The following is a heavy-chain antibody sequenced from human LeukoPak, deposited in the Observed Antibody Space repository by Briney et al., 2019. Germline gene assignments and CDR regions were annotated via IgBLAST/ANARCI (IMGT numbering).Heavy chain of an antibody. CDR1: GFSGRDYA. CDR2: MSYEETYK. J-gene: IGHJ5*02. D-gene: IGHD3-3*01. Sequence: PGGSLTLSCAASGFSGRDYAMHWVRQAPGKGLEWVAVMSYEETYKNYAEAVKGRFTISRDDSKNTLFLQMSSLRPEDTAVYYCARDFGVIRRSWGQGTLVSVSS. CDR3: ARDFGVIRRS. V-gene: IGHV3-30-3*01.